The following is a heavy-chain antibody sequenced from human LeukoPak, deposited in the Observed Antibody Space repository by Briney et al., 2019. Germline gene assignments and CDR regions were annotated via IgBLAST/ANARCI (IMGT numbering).Heavy chain of an antibody. CDR1: GFTFSSYS. CDR3: ARDWSTVPLITMIDAFDI. J-gene: IGHJ3*02. CDR2: ISSSSTYI. V-gene: IGHV3-21*01. D-gene: IGHD3-22*01. Sequence: GGSLRLSCAASGFTFSSYSMNWVRQAPGKGLEWVSFISSSSTYIYYADSVKGRFTISRDNAKNSLYLQMNSLRAEDTAVYYCARDWSTVPLITMIDAFDIWGQGTMVTVSS.